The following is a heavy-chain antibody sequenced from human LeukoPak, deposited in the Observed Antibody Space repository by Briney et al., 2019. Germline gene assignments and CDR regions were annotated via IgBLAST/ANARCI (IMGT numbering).Heavy chain of an antibody. V-gene: IGHV4-39*02. Sequence: PSETLSLTCTVSGGSISSGGDYWGWIRQPPGKGLEWIGSIYYTASTYYNPSLKSRITISVDTSKNQFSLKVTSVTAADTAVYYCARDNDLLRYFDWPLDYWGQGTLVTVSS. CDR3: ARDNDLLRYFDWPLDY. J-gene: IGHJ4*02. CDR2: IYYTAST. D-gene: IGHD3-9*01. CDR1: GGSISSGGDY.